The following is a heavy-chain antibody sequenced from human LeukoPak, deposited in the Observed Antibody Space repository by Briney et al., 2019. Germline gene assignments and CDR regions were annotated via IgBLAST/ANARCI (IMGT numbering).Heavy chain of an antibody. CDR3: ARRLYCSSTSCPTHYYGMDV. V-gene: IGHV4-4*07. D-gene: IGHD2-2*01. CDR2: IYTSGST. Sequence: SETLSLTCTVSGGSISSYYWSWIRQPAGKGLEWIGRIYTSGSTNYNPSLKSRVTISVDTSKNQFSLKLSSVTAADTAVYYCARRLYCSSTSCPTHYYGMDVWGQGTTVTVSS. CDR1: GGSISSYY. J-gene: IGHJ6*02.